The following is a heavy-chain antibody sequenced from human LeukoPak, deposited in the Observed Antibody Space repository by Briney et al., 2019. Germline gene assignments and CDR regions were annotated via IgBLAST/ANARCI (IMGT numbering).Heavy chain of an antibody. V-gene: IGHV3-23*01. CDR2: ISASGGST. CDR1: GFTLSSYA. Sequence: GGSLRLSCAASGFTLSSYAMSWVRQAPGKGLEWVSSISASGGSTSYADSVKGRFTISRDNSKNTVYLQMNSLRAEDTAVYYCAKVMKGSERLTMVRGVIIKTAGLYYMDVWGKGTTVTVS. CDR3: AKVMKGSERLTMVRGVIIKTAGLYYMDV. D-gene: IGHD3-10*01. J-gene: IGHJ6*03.